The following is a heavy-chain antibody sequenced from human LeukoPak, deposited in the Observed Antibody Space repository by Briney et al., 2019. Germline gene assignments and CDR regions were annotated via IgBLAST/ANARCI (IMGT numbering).Heavy chain of an antibody. D-gene: IGHD5-18*01. V-gene: IGHV3-30*04. CDR2: ISFDGSDK. J-gene: IGHJ4*02. CDR1: GGTFSSYA. Sequence: SCKASGGTFSSYAMHWVRQAPGKGLEWVAVISFDGSDKYYADSVKGRFTISRDNSKNTLYLQMNSLRTEDTAVYYCARTGYSYGWGVYYFDYWGRGTLVTVSS. CDR3: ARTGYSYGWGVYYFDY.